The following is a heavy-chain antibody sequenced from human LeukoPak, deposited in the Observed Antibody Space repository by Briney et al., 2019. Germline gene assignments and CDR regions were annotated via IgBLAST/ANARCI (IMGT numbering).Heavy chain of an antibody. V-gene: IGHV3-48*03. Sequence: GGSLRLSCAASGFTFSSYEMNWVRQAPGKGLEWVSYISSSGSTIYYADSVKGRFTISRDNAKNSLYLQMNNLRANERVEDTGVYYLAYHDVDVCYPAWFDPWGQGTLVTVSS. CDR1: GFTFSSYE. D-gene: IGHD2-15*01. CDR3: VYYLAYHDVDVCYPAWFDP. CDR2: ISSSGSTI. J-gene: IGHJ5*02.